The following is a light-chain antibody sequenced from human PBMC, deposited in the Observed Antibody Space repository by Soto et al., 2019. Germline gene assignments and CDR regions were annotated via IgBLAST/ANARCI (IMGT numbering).Light chain of an antibody. CDR1: SSDVGGYNY. V-gene: IGLV2-14*03. Sequence: QSVLTQPASVSGSPGQSIAISCTGTSSDVGGYNYVSWYQQHPGKAPKLMIYDVSNRPSGVSDRFSGSKSGNTASLTIYGLQAEDEADYYCSSHTTSSTRVFGTGTKVTVL. J-gene: IGLJ1*01. CDR2: DVS. CDR3: SSHTTSSTRV.